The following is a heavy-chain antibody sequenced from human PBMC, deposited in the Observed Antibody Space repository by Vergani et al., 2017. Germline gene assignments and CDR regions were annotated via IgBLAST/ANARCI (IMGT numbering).Heavy chain of an antibody. V-gene: IGHV3-7*01. CDR1: GFTFSSYW. J-gene: IGHJ4*02. CDR3: AKDIAPNYDFWSGSDY. CDR2: IKQDGSEK. D-gene: IGHD3-3*01. Sequence: EVQLVESGGGLVQPGGSLRLSCAASGFTFSSYWMSWVRQAPGKGLEWVANIKQDGSEKYYVDSVKGRFTISRDNAKNSLYLQMNSLRAEDTAVYYCAKDIAPNYDFWSGSDYWGQGTLVTVSS.